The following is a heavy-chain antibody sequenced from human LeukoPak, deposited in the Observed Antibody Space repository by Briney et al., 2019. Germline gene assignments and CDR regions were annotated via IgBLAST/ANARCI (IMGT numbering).Heavy chain of an antibody. D-gene: IGHD2-2*01. CDR1: GGSITSYY. V-gene: IGHV4-59*08. CDR3: ARHYHGYCSSTSCYSYFDY. CDR2: IYHSGST. Sequence: SETLSLTCTVSGGSITSYYWSWIRQPPGKGLESIGYIYHSGSTTYSPSLKSRVTISVDTSKNQFSLKLSSVTAADTAVYYCARHYHGYCSSTSCYSYFDYWGQGTLVTVSS. J-gene: IGHJ4*02.